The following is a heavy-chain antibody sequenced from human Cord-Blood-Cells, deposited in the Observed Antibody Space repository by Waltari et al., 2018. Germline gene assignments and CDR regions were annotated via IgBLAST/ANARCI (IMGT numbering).Heavy chain of an antibody. CDR1: GGTFSSYA. D-gene: IGHD1-26*01. Sequence: VQLVQSRAEGKKPGYSVKVSCKASGGTFSSYAISRVRPAPGQGLEWMGGIIPIFGTANYAQKFQGRVTITADKSTSTAYMELSSLRSEDTAVYYCAWGGGVSGSYNWFDPWGQGTLVTVSS. V-gene: IGHV1-69*06. CDR3: AWGGGVSGSYNWFDP. CDR2: IIPIFGTA. J-gene: IGHJ5*02.